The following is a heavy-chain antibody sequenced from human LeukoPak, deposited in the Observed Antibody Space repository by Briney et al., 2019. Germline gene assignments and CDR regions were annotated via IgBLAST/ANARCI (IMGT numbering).Heavy chain of an antibody. CDR2: IYYSGST. J-gene: IGHJ5*02. D-gene: IGHD6-13*01. CDR1: GGSISSYY. V-gene: IGHV4-59*12. CDR3: ARGPRQPVDRWFDP. Sequence: SETLSLTCTVSGGSISSYYWSWIRQPPGKGLEWIGYIYYSGSTNYNPSLKSRVTISVDTSKNQFSLKLRSATAADTAVYYCARGPRQPVDRWFDPWGQGTLVTVSS.